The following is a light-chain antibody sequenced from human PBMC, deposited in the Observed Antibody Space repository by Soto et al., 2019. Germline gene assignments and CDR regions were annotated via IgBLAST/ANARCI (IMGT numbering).Light chain of an antibody. J-gene: IGKJ4*01. V-gene: IGKV3-11*01. Sequence: EIVLTQSPATLSLSPGERATRSCRASQSVTTFLAWYQQKPGQAPRLLIYDASARATGIPDRFSGSGSGTDFTLTISSLEPEDFAVYYCQQRSNWPPVLTFGGGTKVDIK. CDR3: QQRSNWPPVLT. CDR1: QSVTTF. CDR2: DAS.